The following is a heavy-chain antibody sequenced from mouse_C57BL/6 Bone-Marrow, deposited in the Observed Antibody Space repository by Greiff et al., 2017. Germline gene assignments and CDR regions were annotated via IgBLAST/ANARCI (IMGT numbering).Heavy chain of an antibody. Sequence: QVQLQQPGAELVKPGASVKMSCKASGYTFTSYWITWVKQRPGQGLEWIGDIYPGSGSTNYNEKFKSKATLTVDTSSSTAYRQLSSLTSEDSAVYYCARERMVTTGFAYWGQGTLVTVSA. CDR1: GYTFTSYW. CDR2: IYPGSGST. J-gene: IGHJ3*01. D-gene: IGHD2-2*01. V-gene: IGHV1-55*01. CDR3: ARERMVTTGFAY.